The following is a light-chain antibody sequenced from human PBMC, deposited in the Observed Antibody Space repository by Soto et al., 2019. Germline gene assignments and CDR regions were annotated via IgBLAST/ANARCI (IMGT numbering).Light chain of an antibody. CDR2: GNS. V-gene: IGLV1-40*01. J-gene: IGLJ1*01. CDR1: SSNTGAGYD. CDR3: QSYDRSLNGWV. Sequence: QPVLTQPPSVSGAPGQRITISCTGSSSNTGAGYDVHWYQQFPGKAPKLLMYGNSYRPSGVPDRFSGSKSGTSASLAITGLQAEDEADYYCQSYDRSLNGWVFGTGTKLTVL.